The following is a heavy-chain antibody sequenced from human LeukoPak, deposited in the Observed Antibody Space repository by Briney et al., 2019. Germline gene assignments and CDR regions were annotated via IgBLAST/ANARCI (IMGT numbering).Heavy chain of an antibody. V-gene: IGHV4-4*07. D-gene: IGHD5-24*01. J-gene: IGHJ4*02. CDR1: GGSMSNYY. Sequence: SETLSLTCTVSGGSMSNYYWGWIRQPAEKGLEWIGRLRTTGSTNYNPSLKSRVTMSLDTSKNQFSLKLSSVTAADTAVYYCARGVDGYNYNYWGQGTLVTVSS. CDR2: LRTTGST. CDR3: ARGVDGYNYNY.